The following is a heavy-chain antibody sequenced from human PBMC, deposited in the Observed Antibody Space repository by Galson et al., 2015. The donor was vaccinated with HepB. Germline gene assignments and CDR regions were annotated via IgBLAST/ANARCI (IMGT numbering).Heavy chain of an antibody. Sequence: SVKVSCKASGYTFTSYAMHWVRQAPGQRLEWMGWINAGNGNTKYSQKFQGRVTITRDTSASTAYMELSSLRSEDTAVYYCARDRSTVTTNYYYYGMDVWGQGTTVTVSS. CDR3: ARDRSTVTTNYYYYGMDV. J-gene: IGHJ6*02. CDR2: INAGNGNT. CDR1: GYTFTSYA. V-gene: IGHV1-3*01. D-gene: IGHD4-17*01.